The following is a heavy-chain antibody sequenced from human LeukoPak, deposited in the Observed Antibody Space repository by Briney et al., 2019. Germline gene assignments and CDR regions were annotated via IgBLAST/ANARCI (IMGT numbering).Heavy chain of an antibody. Sequence: ASVKVSCKASGYTFTGYYMHWVRQAPGQGLEWMGWINPNSGGTNYAQKFQGRVTMTRDTSISTAYMELSGLRSDDTAVYYCARDKITMVRGVIQGYYYYMDVWGKGTTVTISS. CDR2: INPNSGGT. CDR3: ARDKITMVRGVIQGYYYYMDV. J-gene: IGHJ6*03. V-gene: IGHV1-2*02. D-gene: IGHD3-10*01. CDR1: GYTFTGYY.